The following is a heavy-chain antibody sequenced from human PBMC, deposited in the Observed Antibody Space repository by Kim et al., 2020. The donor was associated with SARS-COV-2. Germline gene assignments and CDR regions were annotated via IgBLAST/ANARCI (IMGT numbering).Heavy chain of an antibody. Sequence: SETLSLTCAVYGGSFSGYYWSWIRQPPGKGLEWIGEINHSGSTNYNPSLKSRVTISVDTSKNQFSLKLSSATAADTAVYYCARGGGGSSWYRNWFDSWGQGTLVTVSS. CDR2: INHSGST. V-gene: IGHV4-34*01. J-gene: IGHJ5*01. CDR3: ARGGGGSSWYRNWFDS. CDR1: GGSFSGYY. D-gene: IGHD6-13*01.